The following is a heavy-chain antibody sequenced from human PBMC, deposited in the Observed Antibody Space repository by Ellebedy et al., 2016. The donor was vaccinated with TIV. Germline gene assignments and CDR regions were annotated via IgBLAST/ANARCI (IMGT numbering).Heavy chain of an antibody. CDR1: GGSISSNY. V-gene: IGHV4-59*12. J-gene: IGHJ6*02. CDR2: MSYSGRT. Sequence: MPSETLSLTCTVSGGSISSNYWSWIRQPPGKGLEWIGYMSYSGRTDYNPSLKRRATVSIDTSKNQFSLKLSSVTAADTAVYYCARERVATLSYYYYGMDVWGQGTTVTVSS. D-gene: IGHD5-12*01. CDR3: ARERVATLSYYYYGMDV.